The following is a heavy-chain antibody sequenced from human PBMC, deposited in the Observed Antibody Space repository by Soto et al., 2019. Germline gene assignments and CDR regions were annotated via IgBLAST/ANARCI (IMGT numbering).Heavy chain of an antibody. J-gene: IGHJ4*02. CDR2: ISGSVGST. CDR3: AHALERGYCSGGSCYPVDY. CDR1: GFTFSSYA. V-gene: IGHV3-23*01. D-gene: IGHD2-15*01. Sequence: EVQLLDSGGGLVQPGGSLRLSCAASGFTFSSYAMSWVRQAPGKGLEWVTAISGSVGSTYYADSVKGRFTISRDNSKNELYLQINSLRAEDTAVYYCAHALERGYCSGGSCYPVDYLGQGTVFSVSS.